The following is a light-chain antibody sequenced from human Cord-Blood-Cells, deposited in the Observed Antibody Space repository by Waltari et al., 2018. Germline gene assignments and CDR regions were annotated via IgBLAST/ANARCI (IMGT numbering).Light chain of an antibody. Sequence: EIVLTHSPGTLSLSPGERATLSCRASQSVSSSYLAWYQQKPGQAPRLLIYGASSRATCIPDRFSGSGSGTDFTLTISRLEPEDFAVYYCQQYGSSPYTFGQGTKLEIK. J-gene: IGKJ2*01. CDR2: GAS. CDR3: QQYGSSPYT. V-gene: IGKV3-20*01. CDR1: QSVSSSY.